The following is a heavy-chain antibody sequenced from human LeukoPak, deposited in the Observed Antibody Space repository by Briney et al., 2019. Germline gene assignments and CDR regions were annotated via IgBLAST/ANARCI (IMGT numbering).Heavy chain of an antibody. D-gene: IGHD3-16*01. CDR3: ARGGGLDV. CDR2: ISTSSSTI. J-gene: IGHJ6*02. Sequence: GGSLRLSCAASGFTFSSYTMKWVRQAPGKGLEWVSHISTSSSTIYYADSVKGRFTISRDNAKNSLYLQMSNLRAEDTAVYFCARGGGLDVWGQGATVTVSS. V-gene: IGHV3-48*01. CDR1: GFTFSSYT.